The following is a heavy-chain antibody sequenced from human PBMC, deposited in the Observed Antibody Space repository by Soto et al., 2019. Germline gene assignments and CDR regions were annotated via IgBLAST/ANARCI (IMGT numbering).Heavy chain of an antibody. CDR1: GGAFSGYY. V-gene: IGHV4-34*01. J-gene: IGHJ4*02. CDR2: INHSGST. D-gene: IGHD5-18*01. CDR3: AREENKRGYSYGPDY. Sequence: SETLSLTCAVYGGAFSGYYWTWIRQPPGKGLEWIGEINHSGSTNCNPSLKSRVTISVDTSKNQFSLKLSSVTAADTAVYYCAREENKRGYSYGPDYWGQXTLVTVSS.